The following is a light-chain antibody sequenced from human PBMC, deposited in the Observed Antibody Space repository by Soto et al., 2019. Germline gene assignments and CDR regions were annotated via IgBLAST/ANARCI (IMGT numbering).Light chain of an antibody. Sequence: EIVLTQSPGTLSLSPGERATLSCRASQSVSSSYLAWYQQKPGQAPRLLIYGASSRATGIPDRFSGSGSGTDFTLTISRLEPEEFAVYYCQQYGSSPKTFGQGTKVVIK. CDR1: QSVSSSY. J-gene: IGKJ1*01. CDR2: GAS. CDR3: QQYGSSPKT. V-gene: IGKV3-20*01.